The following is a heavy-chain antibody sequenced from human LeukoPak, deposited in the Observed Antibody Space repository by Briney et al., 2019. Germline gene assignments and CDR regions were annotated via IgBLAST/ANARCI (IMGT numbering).Heavy chain of an antibody. D-gene: IGHD1-26*01. CDR1: GFAFSSYA. V-gene: IGHV3-30*04. Sequence: GGSLRLSCAASGFAFSSYAMHWVRQAPGKGLEWVTVISYDGTNKYYADSVKGRFTISRDNSKSTVYLQMNSLRAEDTAMYYCAKDRLRDIVGATTHWFDPWGQGTLVTVSS. CDR2: ISYDGTNK. J-gene: IGHJ5*02. CDR3: AKDRLRDIVGATTHWFDP.